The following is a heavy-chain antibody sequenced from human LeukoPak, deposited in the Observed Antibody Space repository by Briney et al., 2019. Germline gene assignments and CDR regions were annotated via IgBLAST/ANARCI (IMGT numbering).Heavy chain of an antibody. J-gene: IGHJ4*02. CDR2: ITYDGSNK. Sequence: PGRSLRLSCAASGFTFSSYGMHWVRQPPGKGLEGVAVITYDGSNKYYADSVKGRFTISRDNSKNTLYLQMNSLRAEDTAVYYCAKDQYSSGWYSDYWGQGTLVSVSS. CDR3: AKDQYSSGWYSDY. D-gene: IGHD6-19*01. V-gene: IGHV3-30*18. CDR1: GFTFSSYG.